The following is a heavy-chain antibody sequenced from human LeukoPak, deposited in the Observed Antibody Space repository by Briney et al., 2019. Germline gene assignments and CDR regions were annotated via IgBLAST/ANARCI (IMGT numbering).Heavy chain of an antibody. D-gene: IGHD6-13*01. CDR3: ARDQQQLSIDY. CDR1: GFTFSSYA. V-gene: IGHV3-30*04. Sequence: GGSLRLSCAASGFTFSSYAMHWVRQAPSKGLEWVAVISYDGSNKYYADSVKGRFTISRDNSKNTLYLQMNSLRAEDTAVYYCARDQQQLSIDYWGQGTLVTVSS. J-gene: IGHJ4*02. CDR2: ISYDGSNK.